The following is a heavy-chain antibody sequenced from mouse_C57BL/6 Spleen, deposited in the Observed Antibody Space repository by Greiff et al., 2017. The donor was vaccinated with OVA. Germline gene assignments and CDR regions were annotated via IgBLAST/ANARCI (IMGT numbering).Heavy chain of an antibody. CDR1: GYTFTSYW. V-gene: IGHV1-64*01. CDR3: AYYDYDSYAMDY. D-gene: IGHD2-4*01. CDR2: IHPNSGST. J-gene: IGHJ4*01. Sequence: QVQLQQPGAELVKPGASVKLSCKASGYTFTSYWMHWVKQRPGQGLEWIGMIHPNSGSTNYNEKFKSKATLTVDKSSSTAYMQLSSLTSEDSAVDYCAYYDYDSYAMDYWGQGTSVTVSS.